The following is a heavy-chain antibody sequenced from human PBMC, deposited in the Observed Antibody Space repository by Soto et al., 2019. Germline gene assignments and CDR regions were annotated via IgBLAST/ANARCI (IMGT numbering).Heavy chain of an antibody. D-gene: IGHD2-2*01. V-gene: IGHV1-69*13. J-gene: IGHJ1*01. Sequence: SVKVSCKASGGTFRSFAFSWVRQAPLYGLEWVGGITPLFGTTNYAEKLQGRLTITADESTSTVYMDLSSLTSEDSAVYFCVKDNGLAYAFWGQGTLVTVSS. CDR1: GGTFRSFA. CDR3: VKDNGLAYAF. CDR2: ITPLFGTT.